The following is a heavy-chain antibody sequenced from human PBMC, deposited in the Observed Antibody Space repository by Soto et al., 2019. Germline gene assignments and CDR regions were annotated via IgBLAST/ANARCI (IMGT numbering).Heavy chain of an antibody. J-gene: IGHJ4*02. Sequence: ASVKVSCKASGYTFTSYGISWVRQAPGQGLEWMGWISAYNGNKNYAQKLQGRVIMTTDSSTSTAYMVLRSLRSDDTAVYYCARDRSGYDTAYDYWGQGTLVTVSS. V-gene: IGHV1-18*01. CDR3: ARDRSGYDTAYDY. CDR2: ISAYNGNK. CDR1: GYTFTSYG. D-gene: IGHD5-12*01.